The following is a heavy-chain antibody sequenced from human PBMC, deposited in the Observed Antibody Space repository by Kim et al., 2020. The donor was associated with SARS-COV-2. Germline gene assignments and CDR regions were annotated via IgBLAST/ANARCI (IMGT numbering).Heavy chain of an antibody. D-gene: IGHD3-3*01. J-gene: IGHJ6*02. CDR3: ARSLLSEGIFGVVILLYGMDV. CDR2: INHSGST. V-gene: IGHV4-34*01. Sequence: SETLSLTCAVYGGSFSGYYWSWIRQPPGKGLEWIGEINHSGSTNYNPSLKSRVTISVDTSKNQFSLKLSSVTAADTAVYYCARSLLSEGIFGVVILLYGMDVWGQGTTVTVSS. CDR1: GGSFSGYY.